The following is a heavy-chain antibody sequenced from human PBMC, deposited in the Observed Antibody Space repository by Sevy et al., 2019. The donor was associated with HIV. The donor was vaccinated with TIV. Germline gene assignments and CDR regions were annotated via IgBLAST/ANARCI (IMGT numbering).Heavy chain of an antibody. Sequence: GGSLRLSCAASGLTVSDNFMSWVRHAPGKGLEWVSVLYLGGTTYYADSVKGRFTISRDNSKNTVFLQMNSLRAEDTAIYYCVRGKHVSGYYGSYDYWGQGTLVTVSS. J-gene: IGHJ4*02. CDR3: VRGKHVSGYYGSYDY. CDR2: LYLGGTT. V-gene: IGHV3-53*01. CDR1: GLTVSDNF. D-gene: IGHD5-12*01.